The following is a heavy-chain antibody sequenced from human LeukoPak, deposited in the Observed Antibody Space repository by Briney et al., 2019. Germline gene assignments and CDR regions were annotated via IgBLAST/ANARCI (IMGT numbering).Heavy chain of an antibody. CDR3: AREGVAAADTYFDY. CDR2: ISSSSSYI. J-gene: IGHJ4*02. Sequence: PGGSLRLSCAASGFTFSSYSMNWVRQAPGKGLEWVSSISSSSSYIYYADSVKGRFTISRDNAKNSLYLQMNSLRAEDTAVYYCAREGVAAADTYFDYWGQGTLVTVSS. CDR1: GFTFSSYS. V-gene: IGHV3-21*01. D-gene: IGHD6-13*01.